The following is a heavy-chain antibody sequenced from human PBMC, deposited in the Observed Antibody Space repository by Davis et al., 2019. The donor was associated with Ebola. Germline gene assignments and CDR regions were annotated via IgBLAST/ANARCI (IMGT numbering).Heavy chain of an antibody. CDR3: ARGYYGGWFDP. D-gene: IGHD3-10*01. CDR2: INHSGST. CDR1: GGSFSGYY. V-gene: IGHV4-34*01. J-gene: IGHJ5*02. Sequence: MPGGSLRLSCAVYGGSFSGYYWSWIRQPPGKGLEWIGEINHSGSTNYNPSLKSRVTISVDTSKNQFSLKLSSVTAADTAVYYCARGYYGGWFDPWGQGTLVTVSS.